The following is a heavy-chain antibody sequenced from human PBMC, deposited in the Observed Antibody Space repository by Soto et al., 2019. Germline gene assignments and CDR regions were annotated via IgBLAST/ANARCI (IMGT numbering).Heavy chain of an antibody. J-gene: IGHJ5*02. CDR2: IHHTGGT. CDR3: ARVGPDCNSASCIRGRWFDP. CDR1: GYYITSGYY. Sequence: SETLSLTCAVSGYYITSGYYWGWIRQPPGKGLEWMGPIHHTGGTYYNPCLQSRVSMSIDTSKNQFSLRLSSVTAADTAVHYCARVGPDCNSASCIRGRWFDPWGQGPLVTVS. D-gene: IGHD2-2*01. V-gene: IGHV4-38-2*01.